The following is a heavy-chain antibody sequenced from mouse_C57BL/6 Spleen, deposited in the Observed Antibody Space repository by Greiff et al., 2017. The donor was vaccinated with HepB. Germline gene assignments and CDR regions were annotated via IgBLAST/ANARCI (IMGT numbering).Heavy chain of an antibody. Sequence: QVQLQQPGAELVKPGASVKLSCKASGYTFTSYWMHWVKQRPGRGLEWIGRIEPNSGGTKYNEKFKSKATLTVDKPTSTAYMQLSSLTSEDSAVYYCARWVSTGEAMDYWGQGTSGTVSS. CDR2: IEPNSGGT. V-gene: IGHV1-72*01. D-gene: IGHD2-2*01. CDR3: ARWVSTGEAMDY. CDR1: GYTFTSYW. J-gene: IGHJ4*01.